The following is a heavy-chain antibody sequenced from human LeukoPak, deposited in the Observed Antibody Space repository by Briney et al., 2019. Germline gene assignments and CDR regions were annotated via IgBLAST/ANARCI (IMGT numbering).Heavy chain of an antibody. CDR2: IIPIFGTA. CDR3: ARERIIPQEYYYYGMDV. V-gene: IGHV1-69*13. CDR1: GGTFSSYA. Sequence: SVKVSCKASGGTFSSYAISWVRQAPGQGLEWMGGIIPIFGTANYAQKFQGRVTITADESTSTAYMELSSLRSEDTAVYYCARERIIPQEYYYYGMDVWGQGITVTVSS. J-gene: IGHJ6*02. D-gene: IGHD2-15*01.